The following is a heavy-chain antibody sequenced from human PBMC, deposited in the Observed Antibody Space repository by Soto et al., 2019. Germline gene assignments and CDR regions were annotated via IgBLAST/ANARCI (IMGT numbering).Heavy chain of an antibody. V-gene: IGHV4-59*01. CDR2: IYYSGRT. CDR3: ARVGGVAARTFDY. Sequence: PSETLSLTCTVSGGSISDFYWSWARQPPGKGLEWIGYIYYSGRTDYNPSLKGRVTISIDTSKNQFSLKLGSVTAADTAVYYCARVGGVAARTFDYWGQGTLVTVSS. D-gene: IGHD6-6*01. J-gene: IGHJ4*02. CDR1: GGSISDFY.